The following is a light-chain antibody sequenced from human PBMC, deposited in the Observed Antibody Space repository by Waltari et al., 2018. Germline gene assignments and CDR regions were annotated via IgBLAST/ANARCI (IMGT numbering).Light chain of an antibody. J-gene: IGLJ3*02. CDR2: EDS. Sequence: QSALTQPASVSGSPGQSITISCTGTSSDVGSYNLVSWYQHHPGKAPQLMIYEDSKRPSGVSNRFSGSKSDNMASLTISGLQAEDEADYYCCSYGGSSSNWVFGGGTKLTVL. CDR3: CSYGGSSSNWV. V-gene: IGLV2-23*01. CDR1: SSDVGSYNL.